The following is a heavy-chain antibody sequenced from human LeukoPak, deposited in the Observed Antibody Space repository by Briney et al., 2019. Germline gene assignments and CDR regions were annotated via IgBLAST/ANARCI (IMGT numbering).Heavy chain of an antibody. D-gene: IGHD5-12*01. CDR3: ARDLSGYDSH. Sequence: PGGSLRLSCAASGFTFSSYAMHWVRQAPGKGLEWVAVISYDGSNKYYADSVKGRFTISRDNSKNTLYLQMNSLRAEDTAVYYCARDLSGYDSHWGQGTLVTVSS. CDR2: ISYDGSNK. J-gene: IGHJ4*02. CDR1: GFTFSSYA. V-gene: IGHV3-30*04.